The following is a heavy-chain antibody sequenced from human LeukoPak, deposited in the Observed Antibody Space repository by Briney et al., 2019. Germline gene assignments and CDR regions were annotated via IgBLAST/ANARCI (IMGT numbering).Heavy chain of an antibody. Sequence: GGSLRLFCAASGFTFSDYYMSWIRQAPGKGLEWVSYISSSGSTIYYADSVKGRFTISRDNAKNSLYLQMNSLRAEDTAVYYCAREEHVVVTAKLFDYWGQGTLVTVSS. CDR1: GFTFSDYY. CDR3: AREEHVVVTAKLFDY. D-gene: IGHD2-21*02. CDR2: ISSSGSTI. V-gene: IGHV3-11*01. J-gene: IGHJ4*02.